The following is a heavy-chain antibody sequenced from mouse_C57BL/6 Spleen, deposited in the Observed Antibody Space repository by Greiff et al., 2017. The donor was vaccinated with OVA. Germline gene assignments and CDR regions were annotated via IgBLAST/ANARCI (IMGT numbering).Heavy chain of an antibody. V-gene: IGHV5-17*01. CDR3: ARRTRDYDDWYFDV. CDR2: ISSGSSTI. J-gene: IGHJ1*03. Sequence: EVQRVESGGGLVKPGGSLKLSCAASGFTFSDYGMHWVRQAPEKGLEWVAYISSGSSTIYYADTVKGRFTISRDNAKNTLFLQMTSLRSEDTAMYYCARRTRDYDDWYFDVWGTGTTVTVSS. CDR1: GFTFSDYG. D-gene: IGHD2-4*01.